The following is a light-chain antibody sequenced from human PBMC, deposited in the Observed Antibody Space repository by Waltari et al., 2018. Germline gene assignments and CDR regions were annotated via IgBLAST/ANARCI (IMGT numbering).Light chain of an antibody. V-gene: IGLV1-40*01. J-gene: IGLJ3*02. CDR2: GNS. Sequence: QSVLTQPPSVSGAPGQRVPISCPGSSPNIGAGYDVPWYQQLPGTAPKLLIYGNSNRPSGVPDRFSGSKSGTSASLAITGLQAEDEADYYCQSYDNSLTGSEVFGGGTKLTVL. CDR3: QSYDNSLTGSEV. CDR1: SPNIGAGYD.